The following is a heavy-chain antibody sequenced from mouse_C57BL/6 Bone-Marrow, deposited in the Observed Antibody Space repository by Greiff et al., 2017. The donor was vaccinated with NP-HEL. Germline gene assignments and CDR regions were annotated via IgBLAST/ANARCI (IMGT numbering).Heavy chain of an antibody. CDR2: INPSTGGT. CDR1: GYSFTGYY. CDR3: ARGGYYGSSYGYFDV. Sequence: DVKLQESGPELVKPGASVKISCKASGYSFTGYYMNWVKQSPEKSLEWIGEINPSTGGTTYNQKFKAKATLTVDKSSSTAYMQLKSLTSEDSAVYYCARGGYYGSSYGYFDVWGTGTTVTVSS. V-gene: IGHV1-42*01. J-gene: IGHJ1*03. D-gene: IGHD1-1*01.